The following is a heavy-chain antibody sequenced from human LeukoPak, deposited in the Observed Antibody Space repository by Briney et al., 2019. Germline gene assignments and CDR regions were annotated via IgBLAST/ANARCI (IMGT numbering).Heavy chain of an antibody. D-gene: IGHD6-19*01. CDR3: AKDLGPWDHSSCFAF. V-gene: IGHV3-23*01. J-gene: IGHJ4*02. CDR2: IYGGGFST. Sequence: GGSLRLSCASSGYTLKIYAINSGPQAPGKGLEGVSGIYGGGFSTTYADSVKASFTISRDNSKITLSLHMNSLRAENTAAHNFAKDLGPWDHSSCFAFWGQGTLVTVSS. CDR1: GYTLKIYA.